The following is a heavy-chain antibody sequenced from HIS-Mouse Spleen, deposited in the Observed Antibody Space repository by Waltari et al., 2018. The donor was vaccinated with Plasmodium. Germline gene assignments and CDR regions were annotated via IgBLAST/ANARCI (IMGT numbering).Heavy chain of an antibody. D-gene: IGHD1-26*01. CDR1: GYTFTGYY. Sequence: QVQLVQSGAEVKKPGASVKVSCKASGYTFTGYYMHWVRQAPGQGLEWSGWIKPKSGGTNYAQKFQGRVTMTRDTSISTAYMELSRLRSDDTAVYYCARDDSGSYGWFDPWGQGTLVTVSS. CDR2: IKPKSGGT. CDR3: ARDDSGSYGWFDP. V-gene: IGHV1-2*02. J-gene: IGHJ5*02.